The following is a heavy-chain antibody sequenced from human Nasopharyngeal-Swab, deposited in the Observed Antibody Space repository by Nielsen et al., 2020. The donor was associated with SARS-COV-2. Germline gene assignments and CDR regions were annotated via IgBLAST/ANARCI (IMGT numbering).Heavy chain of an antibody. J-gene: IGHJ5*02. CDR1: GFTFSSYA. CDR3: AKDPRIAVAGTAWFDP. Sequence: GGSLRLSCAASGFTFSSYAMSWVRQAPGKGLEWVSAISGSGGSTYYAASVKGRFTIARDNSKNTLYLQMNSLRAEDTAVYYCAKDPRIAVAGTAWFDPWGQGTLVTVSS. CDR2: ISGSGGST. D-gene: IGHD6-19*01. V-gene: IGHV3-23*01.